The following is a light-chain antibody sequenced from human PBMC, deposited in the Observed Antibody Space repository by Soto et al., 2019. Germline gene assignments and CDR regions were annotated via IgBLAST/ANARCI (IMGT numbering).Light chain of an antibody. V-gene: IGKV1-6*01. Sequence: AIQMTQSPSSLSASVGDRVTITCRASQGIRNDLGWYQQKPGKAPKLLIYAATTLQSGVPSRFSGSGSGTDFTLTISSLQPEDFATYYCQQFSLYWAFGQGTKVDIK. CDR3: QQFSLYWA. J-gene: IGKJ1*01. CDR2: AAT. CDR1: QGIRND.